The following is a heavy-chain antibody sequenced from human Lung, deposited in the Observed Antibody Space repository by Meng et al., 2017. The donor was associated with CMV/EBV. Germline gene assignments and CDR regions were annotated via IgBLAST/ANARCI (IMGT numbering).Heavy chain of an antibody. Sequence: GESLKISCAASGFTVSNNYMSWVRQAPGKGLGWVSVIYSGGSTNYADSVKGRFTISRDNSKSTLYLQMHSLRAEDTAVYYCARAESPYSSGWFSGFSYFDLWGRGTLVTVSS. CDR3: ARAESPYSSGWFSGFSYFDL. CDR1: GFTVSNNY. D-gene: IGHD6-19*01. J-gene: IGHJ2*01. V-gene: IGHV3-53*01. CDR2: IYSGGST.